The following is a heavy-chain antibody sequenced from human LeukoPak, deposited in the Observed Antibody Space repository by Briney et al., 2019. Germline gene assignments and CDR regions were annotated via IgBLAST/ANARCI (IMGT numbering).Heavy chain of an antibody. CDR2: IRYDGSNK. D-gene: IGHD4-17*01. CDR1: GFTFSDYG. Sequence: GGTLRLSCAASGFTFSDYGMTWVRQAPGKGLEWVAFIRYDGSNKYYADSVKGRFTISRDNSKNTLYLQMNSLRAEDTAVYYCAKFTARYGDYFRTVGTAFDIWGQGTMVTVSS. J-gene: IGHJ3*02. CDR3: AKFTARYGDYFRTVGTAFDI. V-gene: IGHV3-30*02.